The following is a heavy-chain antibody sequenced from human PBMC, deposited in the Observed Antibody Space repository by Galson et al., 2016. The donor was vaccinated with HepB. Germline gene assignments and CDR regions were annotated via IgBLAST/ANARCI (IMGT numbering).Heavy chain of an antibody. V-gene: IGHV3-30-3*01. D-gene: IGHD1-1*01. J-gene: IGHJ4*02. CDR2: LSHDGVTK. CDR3: AREWERGGYFDY. Sequence: SLRLSCAASEFTSNNCPLHWVRQAPGKGLEWVAVLSHDGVTKFYADSVRARFTISRAKSKTTVYLQMDGLSAEDTAVYYGAREWERGGYFDYWGKGTLVTVSA. CDR1: EFTSNNCP.